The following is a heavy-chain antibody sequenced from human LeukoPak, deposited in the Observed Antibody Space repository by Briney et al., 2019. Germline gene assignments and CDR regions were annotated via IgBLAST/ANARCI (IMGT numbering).Heavy chain of an antibody. CDR3: AKDRNLVVVPAAMPFDY. J-gene: IGHJ4*02. CDR1: GFTSSSYG. V-gene: IGHV3-23*01. CDR2: ISGSGGST. Sequence: GGSLRLSCAASGFTSSSYGMSWVRQAPGKGLEWVSAISGSGGSTYYADSVKGRFTISRDNSKNTLYLQMNSLRAEDTAVYYCAKDRNLVVVPAAMPFDYWGQGTLVTVSS. D-gene: IGHD2-2*01.